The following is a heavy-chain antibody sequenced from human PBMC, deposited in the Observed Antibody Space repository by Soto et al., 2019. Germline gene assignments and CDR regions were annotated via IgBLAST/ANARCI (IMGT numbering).Heavy chain of an antibody. CDR2: INPKTGDT. V-gene: IGHV1-2*02. CDR3: ARVPGHKNSRGDY. CDR1: GYTFTHYY. D-gene: IGHD1-7*01. J-gene: IGHJ4*02. Sequence: ASVKVSCKXSGYTFTHYYIHWVRRAPGQGLERMGLINPKTGDTNFAQKFRDRVTMTRDTSTNTANMKLSSLRSDDTAVYYCARVPGHKNSRGDYWGQGTPVTVSS.